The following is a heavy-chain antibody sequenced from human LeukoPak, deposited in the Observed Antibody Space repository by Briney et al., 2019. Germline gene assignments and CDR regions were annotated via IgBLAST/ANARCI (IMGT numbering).Heavy chain of an antibody. CDR1: GYNFSPYW. Sequence: GGSLRLSCVASGYNFSPYWMSWVRQTPGKGLEWVASISNGGYATYYMDSVRGRFTISRDDAKNSLFLQMNGLGADDTAVYYCTRENYVPDSWGQGTLVTVSS. CDR3: TRENYVPDS. V-gene: IGHV3-7*03. D-gene: IGHD3-10*02. CDR2: ISNGGYAT. J-gene: IGHJ5*02.